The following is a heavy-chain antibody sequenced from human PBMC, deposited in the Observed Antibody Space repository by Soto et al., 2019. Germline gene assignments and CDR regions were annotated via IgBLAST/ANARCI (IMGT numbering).Heavy chain of an antibody. D-gene: IGHD4-17*01. J-gene: IGHJ1*01. CDR1: GYTFTGYY. CDR3: GRGGTVTNEQPAY. CDR2: INPNSGGT. V-gene: IGHV1-2*04. Sequence: QVQLVQSGAEVKKPGASVKVSCKASGYTFTGYYMHWVRQAPGQGLEWMGWINPNSGGTNYAQTFQGWVTMTRDTSISTAYRERSRLGSDDTAVYYCGRGGTVTNEQPAYWGHGTQVTVSS.